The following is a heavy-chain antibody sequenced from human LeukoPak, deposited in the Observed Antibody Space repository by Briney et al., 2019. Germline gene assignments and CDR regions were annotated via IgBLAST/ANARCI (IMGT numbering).Heavy chain of an antibody. CDR2: VYRSGRT. D-gene: IGHD1-1*01. Sequence: SETLSLTCIVSGYSISSGYYWAWIRQPPGKGLEWIGSVYRSGRTYYNPSLMSRVTISEDTSKNQFSLKLTSVTAPDTAVYYCAGLQDWSDVDYWGQGTLVTVSS. CDR1: GYSISSGYY. J-gene: IGHJ4*02. V-gene: IGHV4-38-2*02. CDR3: AGLQDWSDVDY.